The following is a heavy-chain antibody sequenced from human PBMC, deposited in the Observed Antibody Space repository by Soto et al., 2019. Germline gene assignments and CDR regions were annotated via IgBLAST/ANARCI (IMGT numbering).Heavy chain of an antibody. V-gene: IGHV3-23*01. CDR2: ISGSGGST. J-gene: IGHJ2*01. CDR1: GFTFSSYA. D-gene: IGHD2-15*01. CDR3: AKDRGYCSGGSCPPAWYFDL. Sequence: EVQLLESGGGLVQPGGSLRLSCAASGFTFSSYAMSWVRQAPGKGLEWVSAISGSGGSTYYADSVKGRFTISRDNSKNTXYXXMNSLRAEDTAVYYCAKDRGYCSGGSCPPAWYFDLWGRGTLVTVSS.